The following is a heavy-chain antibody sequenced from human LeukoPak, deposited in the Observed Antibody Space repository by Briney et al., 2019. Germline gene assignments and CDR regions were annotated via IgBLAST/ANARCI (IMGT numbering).Heavy chain of an antibody. CDR2: ISHDGMNV. D-gene: IGHD6-19*01. V-gene: IGHV3-23*01. Sequence: PGGSLRLSCAASGLHFSGTAMSWVRQAPGKGLEWVSAISHDGMNVHYADSVKGRLTISRDNSKKTVSLEMSSLTAADTGVYYCAKDGAQYSSGPECDPRGQGALVTVS. CDR3: AKDGAQYSSGPECDP. J-gene: IGHJ5*02. CDR1: GLHFSGTA.